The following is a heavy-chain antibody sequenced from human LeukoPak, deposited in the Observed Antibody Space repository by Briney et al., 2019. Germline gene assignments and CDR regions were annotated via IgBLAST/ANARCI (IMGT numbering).Heavy chain of an antibody. Sequence: ASVKVSCKASGYTFTSYYMHWVRQAPGQGLEWMGIIYPSGGSTSYAQKFQGRVTMTRDMSTSTVYMELSSLRSEDTAVYYCARGRISRLQLVYWGQGTLVTVSS. D-gene: IGHD1-1*01. J-gene: IGHJ4*02. CDR2: IYPSGGST. CDR3: ARGRISRLQLVY. CDR1: GYTFTSYY. V-gene: IGHV1-46*01.